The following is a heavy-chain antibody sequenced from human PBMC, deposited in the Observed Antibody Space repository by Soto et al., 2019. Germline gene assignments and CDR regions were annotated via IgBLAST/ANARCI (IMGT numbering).Heavy chain of an antibody. CDR2: IDSSGEK. D-gene: IGHD6-19*01. CDR1: GLSITDSEMG. V-gene: IGHV2-26*01. J-gene: IGHJ5*01. Sequence: QVTLKESGPVLVKPTETLTLRCTVSGLSITDSEMGVSWIRQPPGQPLEWLAHIDSSGEKSYRTFLKSRLAISKDTSKSQMVLTLTNMDPANTATYYCDRRYMAVAVSTWLNSWGQGIPVTVSS. CDR3: DRRYMAVAVSTWLNS.